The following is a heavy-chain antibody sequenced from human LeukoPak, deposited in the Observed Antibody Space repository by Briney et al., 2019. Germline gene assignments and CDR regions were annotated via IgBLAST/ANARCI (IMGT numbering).Heavy chain of an antibody. CDR1: GYTFTSYG. Sequence: ASVTVSCKASGYTFTSYGISWVRQAPGQGREGMGWISAYNGNTDYAQKLQGRVTMTTDTSTSTAYMELRSLRSDDTAVYYCARRGLGSGWRKVDYWGQGTLVTVSS. V-gene: IGHV1-18*01. D-gene: IGHD6-19*01. CDR3: ARRGLGSGWRKVDY. CDR2: ISAYNGNT. J-gene: IGHJ4*02.